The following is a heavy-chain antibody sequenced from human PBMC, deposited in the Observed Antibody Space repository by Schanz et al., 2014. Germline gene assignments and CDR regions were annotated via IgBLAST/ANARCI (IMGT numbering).Heavy chain of an antibody. Sequence: QVQMVESGGGVVQPGRSLRLSCAASGFAFSVYGMHWVRQAPGKGPEWVAVIWNNGVTKYYADSVRGRFTISRDRFQNTLYLRMSSLRAEDTAVYYCARPRFDYGEVDSWGQGTLVTVSS. D-gene: IGHD4-17*01. J-gene: IGHJ5*01. CDR1: GFAFSVYG. CDR2: IWNNGVTK. CDR3: ARPRFDYGEVDS. V-gene: IGHV3-33*01.